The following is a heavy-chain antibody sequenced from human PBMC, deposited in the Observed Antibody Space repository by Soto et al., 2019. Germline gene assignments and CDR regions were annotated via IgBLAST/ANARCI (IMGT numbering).Heavy chain of an antibody. CDR3: VRPWAVTGTTVVGVGMDV. CDR1: GGSFIGYY. Sequence: SETLSLTCAVYGGSFIGYYWSWIRQPPGKGLEWIGEINHSGSTNYNPSLKSRVTISVDASKNQFSLKLSSVTAADTAVYYWVRPWAVTGTTVVGVGMDVWVQGSMV. J-gene: IGHJ6*02. V-gene: IGHV4-34*01. CDR2: INHSGST. D-gene: IGHD1-20*01.